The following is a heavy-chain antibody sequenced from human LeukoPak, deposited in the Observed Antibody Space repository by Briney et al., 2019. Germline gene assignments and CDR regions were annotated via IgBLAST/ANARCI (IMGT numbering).Heavy chain of an antibody. CDR3: ARPDDYGDYFDY. D-gene: IGHD4-17*01. CDR2: ISSVTNTI. J-gene: IGHJ4*02. V-gene: IGHV3-48*01. Sequence: GESLKISCKGSGYSFTSYWIGWVRQAPGKGLEWLSYISSVTNTIYYADSVKGRFTISRDNAKNSLYLQMNSLRAEDTAVYYCARPDDYGDYFDYWGQGTLVTVSS. CDR1: GYSFTSYW.